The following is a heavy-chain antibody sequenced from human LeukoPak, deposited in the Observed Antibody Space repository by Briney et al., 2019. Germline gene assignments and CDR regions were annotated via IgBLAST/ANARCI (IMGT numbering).Heavy chain of an antibody. J-gene: IGHJ6*02. Sequence: GGSLRLSCAASGFTFDDYAMFWVRQAPGKGLEWVSGISWNSKNIGYAASVKGRFTISRDNAKNSLYLQMNSLRAEDTAFYYCAKGNRDSSGFYYYYGMDVWGQGTTVTVSS. CDR2: ISWNSKNI. D-gene: IGHD3-22*01. CDR1: GFTFDDYA. V-gene: IGHV3-9*01. CDR3: AKGNRDSSGFYYYYGMDV.